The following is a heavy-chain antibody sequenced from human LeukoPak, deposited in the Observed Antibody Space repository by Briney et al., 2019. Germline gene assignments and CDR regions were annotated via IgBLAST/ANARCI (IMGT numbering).Heavy chain of an antibody. CDR1: GFTFSSYG. CDR2: ISYDGSNK. V-gene: IGHV3-30*18. CDR3: AKDSVTYGESIDY. D-gene: IGHD4-17*01. J-gene: IGHJ4*02. Sequence: GGSLRLSCAASGFTFSSYGMHWVCQAPGKGLEWVAVISYDGSNKYYADSVKGRFTISRDNSKNTLYLQMNSLRAEDTAVYYCAKDSVTYGESIDYWGQGTLVTVSS.